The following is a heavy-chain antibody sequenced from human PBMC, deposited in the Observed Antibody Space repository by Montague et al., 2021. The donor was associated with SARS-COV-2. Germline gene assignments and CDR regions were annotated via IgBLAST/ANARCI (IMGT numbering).Heavy chain of an antibody. CDR1: GGSISSSNW. CDR3: ARDATMVSHSYFDY. Sequence: SETLSLTRAVSGGSISSSNWWSWVRQPPGKGLEWIGEIYHSGSTDYNPSPKSRVTISVDKSKNQFSLKLSSVTAADTAVYYCARDATMVSHSYFDYWGQGTLVTVSS. CDR2: IYHSGST. V-gene: IGHV4-4*02. D-gene: IGHD4/OR15-4a*01. J-gene: IGHJ4*02.